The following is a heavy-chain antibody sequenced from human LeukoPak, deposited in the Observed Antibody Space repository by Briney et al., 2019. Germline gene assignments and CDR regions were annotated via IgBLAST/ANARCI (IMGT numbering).Heavy chain of an antibody. CDR2: ISSSGATI. CDR1: GFTFSTYS. J-gene: IGHJ4*02. CDR3: AKDHRAASIAAAGTGGIDY. Sequence: GGSLRLSCAASGFTFSTYSMNWVRQAPGKGLEWVSYISSSGATIYYADSVKGRFAISRDNAKNSLYLQMNSLRAEDTAVYYCAKDHRAASIAAAGTGGIDYWGQGTLVTVSS. V-gene: IGHV3-48*04. D-gene: IGHD6-13*01.